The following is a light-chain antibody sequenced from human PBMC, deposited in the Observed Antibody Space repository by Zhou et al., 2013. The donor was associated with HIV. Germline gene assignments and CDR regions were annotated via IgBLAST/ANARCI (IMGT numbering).Light chain of an antibody. CDR2: VAS. CDR1: QSIGNN. V-gene: IGKV3-20*01. Sequence: EIVMTQSPATLSVSPGERVTLSCRASQSIGNNLAWYQQKPGQAPRLLINVASSRATGIPDRFSGSGSGTDFTLTISRLEPEDFAVYYCQQYGSLPITFGQGTRLEIK. CDR3: QQYGSLPIT. J-gene: IGKJ5*01.